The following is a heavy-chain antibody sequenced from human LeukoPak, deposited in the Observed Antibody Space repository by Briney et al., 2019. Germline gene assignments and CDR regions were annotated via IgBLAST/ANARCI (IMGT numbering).Heavy chain of an antibody. D-gene: IGHD3-22*01. CDR1: GFTFSSYA. Sequence: GGSLRLSCAASGFTFSSYAMSWVRQAPGKGLEWVSAISGSGGSTYYADSVKGRFTISRDNSKNTLYLQMNSLRAEDTAVYYCAKGTYYYDSSGYYYVTFDYWGQGTLVTVSS. V-gene: IGHV3-23*01. CDR2: ISGSGGST. CDR3: AKGTYYYDSSGYYYVTFDY. J-gene: IGHJ4*02.